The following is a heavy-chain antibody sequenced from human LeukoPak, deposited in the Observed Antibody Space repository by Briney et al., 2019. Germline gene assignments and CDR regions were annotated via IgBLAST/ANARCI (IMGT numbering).Heavy chain of an antibody. J-gene: IGHJ4*02. D-gene: IGHD6-13*01. CDR1: GGSISSSSYY. CDR3: ARHVTHYSSSWNGNFDY. CDR2: IYYSGST. Sequence: NPSETLSLTCTVSGGSISSSSYYWGWIRQPPGKGLEWIGSIYYSGSTYYNPSLKSRVTISVDTSKNQFSLKLSSVTAADTAVYYCARHVTHYSSSWNGNFDYWGQGTLVTVSS. V-gene: IGHV4-39*01.